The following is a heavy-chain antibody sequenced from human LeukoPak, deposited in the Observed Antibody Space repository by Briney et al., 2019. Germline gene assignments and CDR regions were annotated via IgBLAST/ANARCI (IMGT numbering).Heavy chain of an antibody. CDR2: INHSGST. D-gene: IGHD2-15*01. CDR1: GGSISSYY. J-gene: IGHJ6*03. Sequence: PSETLSLTCTVSGGSISSYYWSWIRQPPGKGLEWIGEINHSGSTNYNPSLKSRVTISVDTSKNQFSLKLSSVTAADTAVYYCARVPATTYMDVWGKGTTVTVSS. CDR3: ARVPATTYMDV. V-gene: IGHV4-34*01.